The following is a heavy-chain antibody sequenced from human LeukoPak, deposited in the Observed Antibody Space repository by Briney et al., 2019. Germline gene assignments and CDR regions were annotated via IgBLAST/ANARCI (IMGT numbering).Heavy chain of an antibody. V-gene: IGHV4-34*01. Sequence: KPGGSLRLSCAASGFTFSSYWMSWIRQPPGKGLEWIGEINHSGSTNYNPSLKSRVTISVDTSKNQFSLKLSSVTAADTAVYYCARGPIVVVVAATRASRYFQHWGQGTLVTVSS. CDR2: INHSGST. J-gene: IGHJ1*01. CDR3: ARGPIVVVVAATRASRYFQH. D-gene: IGHD2-15*01. CDR1: GFTFSSYW.